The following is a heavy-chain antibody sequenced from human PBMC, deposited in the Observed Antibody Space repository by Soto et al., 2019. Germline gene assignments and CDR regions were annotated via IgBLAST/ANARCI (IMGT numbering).Heavy chain of an antibody. J-gene: IGHJ3*02. V-gene: IGHV3-7*01. CDR2: IKQDGSEK. CDR3: ARDSVFRNYSDHSGPLGAFDI. CDR1: GFTFSSYW. D-gene: IGHD3-22*01. Sequence: GGSLRLSCAASGFTFSSYWMSWVRQAPGKGLEWVANIKQDGSEKYYVDSVKGRFTISRDNVKNSLYLQMNSLRAEDTAVYYCARDSVFRNYSDHSGPLGAFDIWGPGTMVTVSS.